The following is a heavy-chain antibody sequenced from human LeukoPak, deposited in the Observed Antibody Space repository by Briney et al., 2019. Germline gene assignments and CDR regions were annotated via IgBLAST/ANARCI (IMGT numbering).Heavy chain of an antibody. CDR3: ARVGTTSNFYYYYGMDV. CDR2: INSDGSTT. J-gene: IGHJ6*02. Sequence: GGSLRLSCEASGFTFSSYWMYWVRQAPGKGLVWVSRINSDGSTTSYADSVKGRFTISRDNAKNTLYLQMNSLRAEDTAVYYCARVGTTSNFYYYYGMDVWGQGTTVTVSS. CDR1: GFTFSSYW. V-gene: IGHV3-74*01. D-gene: IGHD2/OR15-2a*01.